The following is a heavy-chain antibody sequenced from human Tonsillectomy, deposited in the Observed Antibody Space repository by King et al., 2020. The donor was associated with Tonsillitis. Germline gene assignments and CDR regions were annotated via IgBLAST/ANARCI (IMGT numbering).Heavy chain of an antibody. CDR2: ISSSVSTI. CDR3: ARDRLTISGDYYMDV. CDR1: GFTFSSYS. Sequence: VQLVESGGGLVQPGVSLTLSCAASGFTFSSYSMNWVRQAPGKGLEWVSFISSSVSTIYFADSVKGRLTISRDNAKNSLYLQMNSLRAEDTAVYYCARDRLTISGDYYMDVWGRGTTVTVSS. J-gene: IGHJ6*03. V-gene: IGHV3-48*01. D-gene: IGHD3-3*01.